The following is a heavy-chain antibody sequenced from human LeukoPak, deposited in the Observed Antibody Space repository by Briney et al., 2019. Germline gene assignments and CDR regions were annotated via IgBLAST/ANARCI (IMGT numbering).Heavy chain of an antibody. D-gene: IGHD3-10*02. CDR3: ARVFGGAN. CDR1: GGSISSGGYS. V-gene: IGHV4-30-2*01. CDR2: IHHSGTT. J-gene: IGHJ4*02. Sequence: SETLSLTCAVSGGSISSGGYSWSWIRQPPGKGLEWIGEIHHSGTTHYNPSLKTRVTISVDNSKNQFSLKLTSMTAADTAVYFCARVFGGANWGQGTLVTVSS.